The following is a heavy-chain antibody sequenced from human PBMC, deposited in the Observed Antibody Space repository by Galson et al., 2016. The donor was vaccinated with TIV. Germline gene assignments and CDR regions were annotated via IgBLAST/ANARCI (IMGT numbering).Heavy chain of an antibody. CDR1: GASISNGDYY. Sequence: LSLTCSVFGASISNGDYYWTWIRQPPGKGPEWIGYVYYSGSTNYNPSLKSRVTLSVDRSTNQFPLNLNSVTAADTAVYSCARCRGDYYYGIDVWGQGTTVTVSS. D-gene: IGHD3-10*01. CDR3: ARCRGDYYYGIDV. J-gene: IGHJ6*02. CDR2: VYYSGST. V-gene: IGHV4-30-4*08.